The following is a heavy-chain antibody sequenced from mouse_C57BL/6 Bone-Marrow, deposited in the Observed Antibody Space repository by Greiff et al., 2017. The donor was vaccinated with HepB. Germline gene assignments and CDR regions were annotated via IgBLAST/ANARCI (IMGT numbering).Heavy chain of an antibody. D-gene: IGHD1-1*01. Sequence: DVKLQESGPGLVKPSQSLSLTCSVTGYSITSGYYWNWIRQFPGNKLEWMGYISYDGSNNYNPSLKNRISITRDTSKNQFFLKLNSVTTEDTATYYCAREGLLLDYWGQGTTLTVSS. CDR2: ISYDGSN. CDR1: GYSITSGYY. CDR3: AREGLLLDY. J-gene: IGHJ2*01. V-gene: IGHV3-6*01.